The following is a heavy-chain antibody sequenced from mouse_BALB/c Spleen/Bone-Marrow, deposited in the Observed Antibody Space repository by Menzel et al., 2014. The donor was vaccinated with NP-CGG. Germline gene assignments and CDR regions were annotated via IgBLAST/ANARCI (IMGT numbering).Heavy chain of an antibody. CDR3: TRVTTNWYFDV. Sequence: EVKLLESGPELVRPGVSVKISCKASGYSFTGYFMNWVMQSHGKSLEWIGRINPYNGDTFYNQKFKDKATLTEDKSSSTAHMELRSLASEDSAVYYCTRVTTNWYFDVWGAGTTVTVSS. CDR1: GYSFTGYF. CDR2: INPYNGDT. D-gene: IGHD1-1*01. V-gene: IGHV1-20*02. J-gene: IGHJ1*01.